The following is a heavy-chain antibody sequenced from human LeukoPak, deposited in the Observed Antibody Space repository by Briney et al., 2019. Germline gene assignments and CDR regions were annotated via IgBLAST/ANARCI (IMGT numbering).Heavy chain of an antibody. CDR2: IYYSGST. D-gene: IGHD1-14*01. CDR3: ARHIKSSYWFDP. J-gene: IGHJ5*02. V-gene: IGHV4-39*01. CDR1: GGSISSSTYY. Sequence: SETLSLTCTVSGGSISSSTYYWGWIRQPPGKGLEWIGSIYYSGSTYYSPSLKSRVTISVDTSKNQYSLKLSSVTAADTAVYYCARHIKSSYWFDPWGQGTLVTVSS.